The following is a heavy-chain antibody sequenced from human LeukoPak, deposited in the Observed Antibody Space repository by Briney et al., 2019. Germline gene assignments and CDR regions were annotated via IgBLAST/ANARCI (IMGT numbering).Heavy chain of an antibody. V-gene: IGHV3-30*04. Sequence: GGSLRLSCAASGFTFSSYAMHWVRQAPGKGLEWVAVISYDGSNKYYADSVKGRFTISRDNSKNTLYLQMNSLRAEDTAVYCCARELRPEVQLERPFDYWGQGTLVTVSS. J-gene: IGHJ4*02. CDR2: ISYDGSNK. CDR1: GFTFSSYA. D-gene: IGHD1-1*01. CDR3: ARELRPEVQLERPFDY.